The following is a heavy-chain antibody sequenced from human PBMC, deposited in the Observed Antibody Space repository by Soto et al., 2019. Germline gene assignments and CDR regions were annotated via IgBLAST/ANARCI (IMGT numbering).Heavy chain of an antibody. CDR2: INAGNGNT. CDR3: ARGPELLWFGEGFDP. V-gene: IGHV1-3*01. CDR1: GYTFTSYA. J-gene: IGHJ5*02. Sequence: ASVKVSCKASGYTFTSYAMHWVRQAPGQRLEWMGWINAGNGNTKYSQKFQGRVTITRDTSASTAYMELSSLRSEDTAVYYCARGPELLWFGEGFDPWGQGTLVTVSS. D-gene: IGHD3-10*01.